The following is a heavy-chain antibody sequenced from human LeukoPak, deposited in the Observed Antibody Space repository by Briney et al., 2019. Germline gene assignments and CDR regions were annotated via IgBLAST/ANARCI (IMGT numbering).Heavy chain of an antibody. CDR3: AREVGYCSGGSCYPANYFDY. D-gene: IGHD2-15*01. Sequence: SQTLSLTRTVSGGSISSGSYYWSWIRQPAGKGLEWIGRIYTRGSTNYNPSLKSRVTISVDTSKNQFSLKLSSVTAADTAVYYCAREVGYCSGGSCYPANYFDYWGQGTLVTVSS. CDR1: GGSISSGSYY. V-gene: IGHV4-61*02. CDR2: IYTRGST. J-gene: IGHJ4*02.